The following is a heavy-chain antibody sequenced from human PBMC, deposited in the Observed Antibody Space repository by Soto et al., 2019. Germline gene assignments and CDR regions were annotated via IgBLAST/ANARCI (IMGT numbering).Heavy chain of an antibody. CDR3: ARDRLGFGDLDS. J-gene: IGHJ4*02. Sequence: LRLSCAASGFTVSSHAMTWVRQAPGKGLEWVATVSSGGGATYYAESVKGRFTVSRANSKNTVSLHMDSLRADDTARYYCARDRLGFGDLDSWGPGTLVTVSS. CDR2: VSSGGGAT. D-gene: IGHD3-10*01. CDR1: GFTVSSHA. V-gene: IGHV3-23*01.